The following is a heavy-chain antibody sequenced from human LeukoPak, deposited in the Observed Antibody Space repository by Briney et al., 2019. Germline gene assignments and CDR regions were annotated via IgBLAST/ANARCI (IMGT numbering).Heavy chain of an antibody. CDR2: INPNSGGT. D-gene: IGHD6-6*01. V-gene: IGHV1-2*02. Sequence: ASVKVSCKASGYTFTGYYMHWVRQAPGQGLEWMGWINPNSGGTNYAQKFQGRVTMTRDTSISTAYMELSRLRSDDTAVYYCARIGRIAACRGNWFDPWGQGTLVTVSS. J-gene: IGHJ5*02. CDR3: ARIGRIAACRGNWFDP. CDR1: GYTFTGYY.